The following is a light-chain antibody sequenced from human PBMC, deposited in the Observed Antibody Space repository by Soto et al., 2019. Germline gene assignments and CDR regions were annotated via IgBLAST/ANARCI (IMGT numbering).Light chain of an antibody. CDR2: EVV. CDR1: KNDIGVYDF. J-gene: IGLJ1*01. Sequence: QSALTQPPSASGSPGQSVTISCTGTKNDIGVYDFVSWYQHHPGKAPRLIIYEVVRRPSGVPDRFSGSKSGNTASLTASGLQAADEADYFCKSYAGSNTYVFGSGTKVTVL. V-gene: IGLV2-8*01. CDR3: KSYAGSNTYV.